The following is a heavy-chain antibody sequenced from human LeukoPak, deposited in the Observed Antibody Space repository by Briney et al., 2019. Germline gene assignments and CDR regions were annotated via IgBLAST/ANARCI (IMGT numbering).Heavy chain of an antibody. V-gene: IGHV3-21*01. J-gene: IGHJ4*02. CDR1: GFTFSSYS. CDR3: ARDYRIVGALGALDY. CDR2: ISSSSSYI. D-gene: IGHD1-26*01. Sequence: GGALRLSCAASGFTFSSYSMNWVRQAPGKGLEWVSSISSSSSYIYYADSMKGRFTISRDNPKNSLYLHMNSLRAEETAVYYCARDYRIVGALGALDYWGQGTLVTVSS.